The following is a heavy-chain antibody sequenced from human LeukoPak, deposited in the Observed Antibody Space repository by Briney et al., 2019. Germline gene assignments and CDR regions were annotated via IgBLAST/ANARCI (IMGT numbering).Heavy chain of an antibody. Sequence: PTGGSLRLSCAAFGFTFNSYAMNWVRQAPGKGLEWVSVISGIGGSTYYADSVKGRFTISRDNSKNTLYPQMNSLRAEDTAVYYCAKDRDITIFGVVSLFDYWGQGTLVTVSS. D-gene: IGHD3-3*01. J-gene: IGHJ4*02. CDR2: ISGIGGST. CDR3: AKDRDITIFGVVSLFDY. CDR1: GFTFNSYA. V-gene: IGHV3-23*01.